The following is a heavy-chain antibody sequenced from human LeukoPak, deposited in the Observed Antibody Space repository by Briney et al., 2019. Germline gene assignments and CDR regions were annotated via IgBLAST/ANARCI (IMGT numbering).Heavy chain of an antibody. Sequence: GGSLRLSCAASGFTFSTYAMGWVRQFPGKGLEWVSAISGGGGSTYYADSVKGRFTISRDNSKNTLHLQVNSLRADDTAVYYCAKGPLIEVAGTTWVYWGQGALVTVSS. J-gene: IGHJ4*02. CDR3: AKGPLIEVAGTTWVY. V-gene: IGHV3-23*01. CDR1: GFTFSTYA. CDR2: ISGGGGST. D-gene: IGHD6-19*01.